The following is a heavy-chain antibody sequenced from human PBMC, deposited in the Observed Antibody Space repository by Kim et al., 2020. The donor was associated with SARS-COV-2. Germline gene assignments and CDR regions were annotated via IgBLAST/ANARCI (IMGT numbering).Heavy chain of an antibody. Sequence: SIGYADSVKGRFTISRDNAKNSLYLQMNSLRAEDTALYYCAKDSSSWFDPWGQGTLVTVSS. D-gene: IGHD6-13*01. CDR3: AKDSSSWFDP. V-gene: IGHV3-9*01. J-gene: IGHJ5*02. CDR2: SI.